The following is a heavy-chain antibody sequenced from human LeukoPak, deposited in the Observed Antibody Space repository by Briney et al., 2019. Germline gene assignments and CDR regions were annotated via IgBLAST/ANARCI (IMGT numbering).Heavy chain of an antibody. V-gene: IGHV4-59*01. D-gene: IGHD5-12*01. J-gene: IGHJ4*02. Sequence: SQTLSLTCTVSGGSISSYYWSWIRQPPGKGLEWIGYIYHSGSTKYNPSLKSRVTISVDTSKNQFSLKLSSVTAADTAVYYCARDGYSGNDGLWGQGTLVTVSS. CDR2: IYHSGST. CDR3: ARDGYSGNDGL. CDR1: GGSISSYY.